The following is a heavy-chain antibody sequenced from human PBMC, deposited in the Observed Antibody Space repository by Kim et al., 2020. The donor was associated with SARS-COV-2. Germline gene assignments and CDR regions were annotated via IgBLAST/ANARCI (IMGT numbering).Heavy chain of an antibody. J-gene: IGHJ4*02. CDR3: ARERDYGGNSADFDY. CDR2: TYYRSKWSN. D-gene: IGHD4-17*01. V-gene: IGHV6-1*01. CDR1: GDSVSSNSAA. Sequence: SQTLSITCAISGDSVSSNSAAWNWIRQSPSRGLEWLGRTYYRSKWSNDYAVSVRSRITINPDTSKNQFSLQLNSVTPEDTAVYYCARERDYGGNSADFDYWGQGTLVTVSS.